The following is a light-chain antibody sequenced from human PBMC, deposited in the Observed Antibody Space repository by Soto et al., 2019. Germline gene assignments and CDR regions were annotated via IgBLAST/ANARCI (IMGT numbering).Light chain of an antibody. J-gene: IGLJ2*01. CDR3: GTWDSSLSAGV. CDR2: ENN. V-gene: IGLV1-51*02. CDR1: SSNIGNNY. Sequence: QSVLTQPPSVSAAPGQKVTISCSGSSSNIGNNYVSWYQQLPGTTTKLLIYENNKRPSGFPDRFSGSKSGTSATLGITGLQTGDEADYYCGTWDSSLSAGVFGGGTKLTVL.